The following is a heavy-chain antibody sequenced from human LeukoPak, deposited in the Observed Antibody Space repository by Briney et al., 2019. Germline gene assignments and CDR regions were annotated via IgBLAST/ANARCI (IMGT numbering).Heavy chain of an antibody. CDR2: INPNSGGT. D-gene: IGHD2-2*01. CDR1: GYTFTGYY. CDR3: ARDRFCSSTSCYGHYYYMDV. J-gene: IGHJ6*03. Sequence: GSVKVSFKASGYTFTGYYMHWVRPAPGQGLEWMGWINPNSGGTNYAQKFQGRVTMTRDTSISTAYMELSRLRSDDTAVYYCARDRFCSSTSCYGHYYYMDVWGKGTTVTVSS. V-gene: IGHV1-2*02.